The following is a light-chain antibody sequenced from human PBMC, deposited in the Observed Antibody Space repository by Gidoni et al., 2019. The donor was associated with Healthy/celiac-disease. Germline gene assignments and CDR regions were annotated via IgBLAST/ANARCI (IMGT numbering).Light chain of an antibody. Sequence: EIVLTQSPATLSLSPGERATLSCRASQSVSSYLAWSQQKPGQAPRLLIYDASNRATGIPARFSGSGSGTDFTLTISSLEPEDFAVYYCQQRSNWPPYTFGPGTKVDI. J-gene: IGKJ3*01. V-gene: IGKV3-11*01. CDR1: QSVSSY. CDR2: DAS. CDR3: QQRSNWPPYT.